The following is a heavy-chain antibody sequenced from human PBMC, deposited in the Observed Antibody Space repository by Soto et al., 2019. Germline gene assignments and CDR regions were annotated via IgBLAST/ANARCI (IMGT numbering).Heavy chain of an antibody. Sequence: PGGSLRLSCAASGFTFSDYYMSWIRQAPGKGLEWVSYISSSGSTIYYADSVKGRFTISRDNAKNSLYLQMNSLRAEDTAVYYCARTGDSSSWYGGYYYYYMDVWGKGTTVTVSS. CDR2: ISSSGSTI. CDR1: GFTFSDYY. V-gene: IGHV3-11*01. D-gene: IGHD6-13*01. CDR3: ARTGDSSSWYGGYYYYYMDV. J-gene: IGHJ6*03.